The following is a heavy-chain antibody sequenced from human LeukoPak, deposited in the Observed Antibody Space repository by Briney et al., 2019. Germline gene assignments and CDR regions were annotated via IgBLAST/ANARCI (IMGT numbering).Heavy chain of an antibody. CDR1: GYSFTTYW. V-gene: IGHV5-51*01. CDR3: ARRGYCSSTSCSVSPFDS. J-gene: IGHJ4*02. CDR2: IYPGDSDT. D-gene: IGHD2-2*01. Sequence: GESLKISCKASGYSFTTYWIGWVRQMSGKGLEWMGIIYPGDSDTRYSPSFQGQVTISADKSISTAYLQWSSLKASDTAMYYCARRGYCSSTSCSVSPFDSWGQGTLVTVSS.